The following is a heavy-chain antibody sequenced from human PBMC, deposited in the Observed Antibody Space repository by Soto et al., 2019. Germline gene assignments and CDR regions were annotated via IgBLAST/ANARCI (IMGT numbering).Heavy chain of an antibody. Sequence: EVQLVESGGGLVKPGGSLRLSCAASGFTFSSYSMNWVRQAPGKGLEWVSSISSSSSYIYYADSVKGRFTISRDNAKNSLYLQMNSLRAEDTAVYYCARDYSSSTDLLLAYFDYWGQGTLVTVSS. CDR1: GFTFSSYS. V-gene: IGHV3-21*01. CDR3: ARDYSSSTDLLLAYFDY. CDR2: ISSSSSYI. D-gene: IGHD6-6*01. J-gene: IGHJ4*02.